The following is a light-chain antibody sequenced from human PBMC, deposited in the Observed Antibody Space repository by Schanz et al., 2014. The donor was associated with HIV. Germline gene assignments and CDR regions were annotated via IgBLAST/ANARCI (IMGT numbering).Light chain of an antibody. CDR3: SSYTSSILFV. J-gene: IGLJ1*01. CDR2: EVS. CDR1: SSDVGDYNY. V-gene: IGLV2-8*01. Sequence: QSALTQPPSASGSPGQSVTISCTGTSSDVGDYNYVSWYQQHPGTAPKIMIYEVSKRPSGVPDRFSGSKSGNTASLTVSGLQAEDEADYYCSSYTSSILFVFGTGTKVTVL.